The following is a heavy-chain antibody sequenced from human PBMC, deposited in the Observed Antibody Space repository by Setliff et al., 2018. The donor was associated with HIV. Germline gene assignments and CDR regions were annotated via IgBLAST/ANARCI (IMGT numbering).Heavy chain of an antibody. CDR1: GGSFSGYY. CDR2: INHSGST. D-gene: IGHD5-12*01. CDR3: ARTTGGGYDYPFGY. J-gene: IGHJ4*02. Sequence: SETLSLTCAVYGGSFSGYYWSWIRQPPGRGLEWIGEINHSGSTNYNPSLKSRVAISVDTSKNQFSLELSSVTAADTAVYYCARTTGGGYDYPFGYWGQGTLVTVSS. V-gene: IGHV4-34*01.